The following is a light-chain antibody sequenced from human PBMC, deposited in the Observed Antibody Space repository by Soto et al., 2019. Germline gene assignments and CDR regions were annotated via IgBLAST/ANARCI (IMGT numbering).Light chain of an antibody. CDR3: QQLSSYPIT. V-gene: IGKV1-9*01. CDR1: QGISSY. J-gene: IGKJ5*01. CDR2: AAS. Sequence: DIQLTPSPSFLSASVGARVTITCRASQGISSYLAWYQQKPGKAPKLLIYAASTLQSGVPSRFSGSGSGTEFTLTISSLQPEDFATYYCQQLSSYPITFGQGTRLEIK.